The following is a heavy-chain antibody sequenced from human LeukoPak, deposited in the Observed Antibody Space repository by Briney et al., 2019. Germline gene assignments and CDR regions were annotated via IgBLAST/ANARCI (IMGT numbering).Heavy chain of an antibody. CDR2: IGGSGVRT. CDR1: GFTFTTYG. V-gene: IGHV3-23*01. D-gene: IGHD3-22*01. J-gene: IGHJ4*02. CDR3: AKWGSYYYDSSAYWVY. Sequence: GGSLRLSCSASGFTFTTYGMNWVRQAPGKGLEWVSGIGGSGVRTYYADSVKGRFTISRDNSRNTVYLQLNSLRVEDTAVYYCAKWGSYYYDSSAYWVYWGQGTLVTVSS.